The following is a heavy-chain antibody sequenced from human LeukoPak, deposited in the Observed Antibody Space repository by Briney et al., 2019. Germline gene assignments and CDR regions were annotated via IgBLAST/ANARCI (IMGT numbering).Heavy chain of an antibody. J-gene: IGHJ4*02. Sequence: PGGSLRLSCAASGFSFSSYGMHWVRQAPGKGLAWVAVIAYDGSNEYYADSVKGRFTISRDDSKNTVHLQMDSQRAEDTAVYYCAKEGFGDHYFDYWGQGTVVTVSS. CDR2: IAYDGSNE. V-gene: IGHV3-30*18. CDR1: GFSFSSYG. CDR3: AKEGFGDHYFDY. D-gene: IGHD3-10*01.